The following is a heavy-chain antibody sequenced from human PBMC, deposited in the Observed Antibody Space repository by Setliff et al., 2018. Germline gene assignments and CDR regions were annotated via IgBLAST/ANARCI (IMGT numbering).Heavy chain of an antibody. CDR2: ISGNSGST. CDR3: RLWFGELSRDY. V-gene: IGHV3-23*01. CDR1: GFNFSINDMTYG. D-gene: IGHD3-10*01. Sequence: GGSLRLSCAASGFNFSINDMTYGMSWVRQAPGKGLQWVSGISGNSGSTYYADSVKGRFTISGDTSKNALYLQMNSLRAEDTAVYYCRLWFGELSRDYWGPGTLVTVSS. J-gene: IGHJ4*02.